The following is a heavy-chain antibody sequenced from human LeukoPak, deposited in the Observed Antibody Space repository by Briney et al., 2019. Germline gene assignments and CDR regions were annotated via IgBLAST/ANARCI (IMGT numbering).Heavy chain of an antibody. Sequence: SQTLSLTCAISGDSVSSNSAAWNWIRQSPSRGLEWLGRTYYRSKWYNDYAVSVKSRITIKPDTSKNQFSLQLSSVTAADTAVYYCARAGDDYGGNSSDYWGQGTLVTVSS. D-gene: IGHD4-23*01. V-gene: IGHV6-1*01. J-gene: IGHJ4*02. CDR1: GDSVSSNSAA. CDR3: ARAGDDYGGNSSDY. CDR2: TYYRSKWYN.